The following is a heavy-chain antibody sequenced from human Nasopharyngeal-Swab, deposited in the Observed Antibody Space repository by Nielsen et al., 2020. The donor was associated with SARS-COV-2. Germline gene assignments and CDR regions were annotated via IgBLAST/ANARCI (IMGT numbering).Heavy chain of an antibody. D-gene: IGHD3-3*01. CDR3: ARDIEEWLVIPSLSFDN. Sequence: ASVKVSCKASRYTFRSYGINWVRQAPGQPLEWMGWISAYNADTNYAQRIEDRVSMTTDTSTSTAYMELRSLRSDDTAVYYCARDIEEWLVIPSLSFDNWGQGTLVTVSS. CDR2: ISAYNADT. V-gene: IGHV1-18*01. CDR1: RYTFRSYG. J-gene: IGHJ4*02.